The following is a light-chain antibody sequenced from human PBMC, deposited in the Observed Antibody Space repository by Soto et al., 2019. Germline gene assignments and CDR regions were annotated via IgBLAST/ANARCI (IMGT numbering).Light chain of an antibody. J-gene: IGKJ1*01. CDR2: DAS. CDR1: QSVSSY. Sequence: EIVLTQSPATLSLSPGERATLSCRASQSVSSYLAWYPQKPGQAPRLLIYDASNRATGIPARFSGSGSGTDFTLTISSLEPEDFAVYYCQQRSNWPSKTFGQGTKVEIK. V-gene: IGKV3-11*01. CDR3: QQRSNWPSKT.